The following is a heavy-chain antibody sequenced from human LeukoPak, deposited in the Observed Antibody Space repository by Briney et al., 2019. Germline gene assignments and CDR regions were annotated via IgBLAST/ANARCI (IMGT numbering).Heavy chain of an antibody. V-gene: IGHV3-11*01. D-gene: IGHD3-22*01. J-gene: IGHJ4*02. CDR2: ISSSGNTI. Sequence: TGGSLRLSCAASGFTFSDYYMSWIRQAPGKGLEWVSYISSSGNTIYYADSVKGRFTISRENAKNSLYLQMNTLRAEDTAVYYCGRARYYYDSSGYYYLDYWGQGTLVTVSS. CDR3: GRARYYYDSSGYYYLDY. CDR1: GFTFSDYY.